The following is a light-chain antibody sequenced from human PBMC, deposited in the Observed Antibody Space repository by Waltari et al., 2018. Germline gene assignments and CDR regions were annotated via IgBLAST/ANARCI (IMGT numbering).Light chain of an antibody. CDR3: QAWDSTTVV. CDR1: ELGNKY. V-gene: IGLV3-1*01. Sequence: SYELSQPPSVSESPGQTASITCSGDELGNKYVSWYQQKPGQSPVLVLYQANRRPSGLPDRFAGSNSGNTATLTISGTQAMDEADYHCQAWDSTTVVVGGGTKLTVL. CDR2: QAN. J-gene: IGLJ2*01.